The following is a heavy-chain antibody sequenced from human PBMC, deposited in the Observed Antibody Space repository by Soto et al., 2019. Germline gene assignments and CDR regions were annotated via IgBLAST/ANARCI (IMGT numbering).Heavy chain of an antibody. CDR1: GGSFSGYY. CDR3: ARLRWEQPGVFDN. V-gene: IGHV4-34*02. J-gene: IGHJ4*02. Sequence: QVQLQQWGAGLLKPSETLSLTCAVYGGSFSGYYWSWLRQPPLKGLEWIGEINHSGGTNYNPSLKSRVTISVDTSKNQFSLKLSSVTAADTAVFYCARLRWEQPGVFDNWGQGTLVTVSS. D-gene: IGHD1-26*01. CDR2: INHSGGT.